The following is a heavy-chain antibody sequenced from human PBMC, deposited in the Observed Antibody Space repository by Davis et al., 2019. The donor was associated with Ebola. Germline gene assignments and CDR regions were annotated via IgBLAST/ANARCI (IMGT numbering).Heavy chain of an antibody. J-gene: IGHJ5*02. V-gene: IGHV1-8*01. CDR2: MNPNSGNT. Sequence: AASVKVSCKASGYTFTSYDINWVRQATGQGLEWMGWMNPNSGNTGYAQKLQGRVTIRRDTSTSTAYMELSSLRSEDTAVYYCARDGYQRGWFDPWGQGTLVTVSS. CDR3: ARDGYQRGWFDP. CDR1: GYTFTSYD. D-gene: IGHD2-2*01.